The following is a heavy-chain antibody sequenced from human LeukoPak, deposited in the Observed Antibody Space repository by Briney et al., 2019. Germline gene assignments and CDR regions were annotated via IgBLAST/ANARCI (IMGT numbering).Heavy chain of an antibody. Sequence: PGGSLRLSCAASGFTFSSYWMSWVRQAPGKGLEWVANIKQDGSEKYYVDSVKGRFTISRDNAKNSLYLQMNSLRAEDTAVYYCARELYYYDSSGLYWGQGTLVTVSS. CDR1: GFTFSSYW. D-gene: IGHD3-22*01. V-gene: IGHV3-7*01. CDR2: IKQDGSEK. CDR3: ARELYYYDSSGLY. J-gene: IGHJ4*02.